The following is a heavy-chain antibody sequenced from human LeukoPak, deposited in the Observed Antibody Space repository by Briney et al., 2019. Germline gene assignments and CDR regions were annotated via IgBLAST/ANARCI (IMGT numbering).Heavy chain of an antibody. J-gene: IGHJ5*02. CDR2: LYSSGST. D-gene: IGHD6-13*01. V-gene: IGHV4-59*08. Sequence: SETLSLTCTVSGGSISSYYWSWIRQPAGKGLEWIGYLYSSGSTNYNPSLKSRVTISVDTSKNQFSLKLSSVTAADTAMYYCATTIAAAGTGNWFDPWGQGTLVTVSS. CDR1: GGSISSYY. CDR3: ATTIAAAGTGNWFDP.